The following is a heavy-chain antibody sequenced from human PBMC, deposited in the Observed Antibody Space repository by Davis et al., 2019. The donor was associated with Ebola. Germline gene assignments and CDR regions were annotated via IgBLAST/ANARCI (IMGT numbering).Heavy chain of an antibody. D-gene: IGHD3-10*01. CDR1: GGSMGTYY. J-gene: IGHJ6*04. CDR2: IYTSGYT. V-gene: IGHV4-4*07. Sequence: PSETLSLTCTVPGGSMGTYYWTWIRQPAGKGLEWIGRIYTSGYTDYSPSLKSRVTMSVDTSRNQFSLKLSSVTAADTAVYYCARVGAASGRELDVWGKGATVTVSS. CDR3: ARVGAASGRELDV.